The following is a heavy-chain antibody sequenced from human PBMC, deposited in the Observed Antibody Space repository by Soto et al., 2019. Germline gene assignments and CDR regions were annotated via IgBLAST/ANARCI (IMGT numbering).Heavy chain of an antibody. CDR1: GFSLSTSGMC. CDR2: IDWGDDE. CDR3: ARGREEQIFNHYYYYMDV. D-gene: IGHD3-3*01. J-gene: IGHJ6*03. Sequence: GSGPTLVNPTQTLTLTCTFSGFSLSTSGMCVSWIRQPPGKALEWLAHIDWGDDEYYSTSLRTRLTISKDTSKNQVVLTMTDMDPVDTATYYCARGREEQIFNHYYYYMDVWGKGTTVTVSS. V-gene: IGHV2-70*01.